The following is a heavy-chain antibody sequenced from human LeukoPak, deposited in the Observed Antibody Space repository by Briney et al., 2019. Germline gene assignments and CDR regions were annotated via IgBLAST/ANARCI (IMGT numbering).Heavy chain of an antibody. CDR1: EYTFTNYD. Sequence: ASVKVSCKASEYTFTNYDINWVRQATRQGLEWVGWVNPHSGNTGYAQKFQGRVTMTRNTSISTAYTELSSLRSEDTAVYYCARDLRGYSYGYDYWGQGTLVSVSS. V-gene: IGHV1-8*01. CDR2: VNPHSGNT. D-gene: IGHD5-18*01. CDR3: ARDLRGYSYGYDY. J-gene: IGHJ4*02.